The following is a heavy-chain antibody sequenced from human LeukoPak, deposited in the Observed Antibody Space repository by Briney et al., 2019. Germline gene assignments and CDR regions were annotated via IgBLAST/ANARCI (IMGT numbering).Heavy chain of an antibody. Sequence: SETLSLTCTVSGGSISSHYWSWIRQPPGKGLEWIGYIYYSGSTNYNPSLKSRVTISVDTSKNQFSLKLCSVTAADTAVYYCARHGGYSFIGGWFDPWGQGTLVTVSS. J-gene: IGHJ5*02. V-gene: IGHV4-59*08. CDR1: GGSISSHY. D-gene: IGHD5-18*01. CDR3: ARHGGYSFIGGWFDP. CDR2: IYYSGST.